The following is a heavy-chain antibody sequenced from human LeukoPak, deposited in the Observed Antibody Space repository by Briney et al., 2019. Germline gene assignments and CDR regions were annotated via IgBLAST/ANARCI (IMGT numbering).Heavy chain of an antibody. CDR1: GGSISSYY. CDR2: IYYSGST. CDR3: ARGDSGGNSECIDL. Sequence: SETLSLTCTVSGGSISSYYWSWIRQPPGKGLEWIGYIYYSGSTYYNPSLKSRVTISVDTSKNQFSLKLSSVTAADTAVYYCARGDSGGNSECIDLWGQGTLVTVSS. J-gene: IGHJ5*02. V-gene: IGHV4-59*06. D-gene: IGHD4-23*01.